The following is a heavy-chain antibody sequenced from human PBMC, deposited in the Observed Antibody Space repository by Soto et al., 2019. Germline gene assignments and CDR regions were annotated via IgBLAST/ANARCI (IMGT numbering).Heavy chain of an antibody. Sequence: QVQLVQSGAEVKKPGASVKVSCKASGYTFTSYAMHWVRQAPGQRLEWMGWINAGNGNTKYSQKFQGRVTITRDTSASTAYMELSSLRSEDTAVYYCARNHMVRGVIIIAFDIWGQGTMVTVSS. D-gene: IGHD3-10*01. V-gene: IGHV1-3*01. J-gene: IGHJ3*02. CDR2: INAGNGNT. CDR1: GYTFTSYA. CDR3: ARNHMVRGVIIIAFDI.